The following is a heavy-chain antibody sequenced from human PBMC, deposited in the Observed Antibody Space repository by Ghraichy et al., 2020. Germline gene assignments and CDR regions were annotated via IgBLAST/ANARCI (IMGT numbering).Heavy chain of an antibody. V-gene: IGHV5-51*01. Sequence: GESLNISCEASGFIFTNYCIGWVRQMPGKGLEWLGIFYPGDSDTKYSPSFQGQVTISADNTLTTAYLQWNSLKASDTAMYFCARGFYYDSRCYHYYFDSWVQRTLVTVSS. D-gene: IGHD3-22*01. CDR1: GFIFTNYC. CDR3: ARGFYYDSRCYHYYFDS. CDR2: FYPGDSDT. J-gene: IGHJ4*02.